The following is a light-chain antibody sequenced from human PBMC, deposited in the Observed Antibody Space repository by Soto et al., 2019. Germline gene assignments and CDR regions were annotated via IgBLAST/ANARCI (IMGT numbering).Light chain of an antibody. J-gene: IGKJ5*01. CDR1: QGFASSF. CDR2: GEX. CDR3: QQYGSSATST. V-gene: IGKV3-20*01. Sequence: EIVLTQSPGTLSLSRGESATLSCRASQGFASSFTAWLGQKPGQPPRLLXXGEXNRATGIPDRFSGSGSGTDFTLTISRLKPEDFALYYCQQYGSSATSTVGQGTRLEIK.